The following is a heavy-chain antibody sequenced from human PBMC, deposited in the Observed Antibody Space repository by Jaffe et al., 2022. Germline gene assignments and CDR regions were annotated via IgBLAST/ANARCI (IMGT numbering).Heavy chain of an antibody. J-gene: IGHJ4*02. CDR3: AREATEGGEGLRYCSGGSCAPGY. V-gene: IGHV3-7*01. CDR1: GFTFSSYW. Sequence: EVQLVESGGGLVQPGGSLRLSCAASGFTFSSYWMSWVRQAPGKGLEWVANIKQDGSEKYYVDSVKGRFTISRDNAKNSLYLQMNSLRAEDTAVYYCAREATEGGEGLRYCSGGSCAPGYWGQGTLVTVSS. CDR2: IKQDGSEK. D-gene: IGHD2-15*01.